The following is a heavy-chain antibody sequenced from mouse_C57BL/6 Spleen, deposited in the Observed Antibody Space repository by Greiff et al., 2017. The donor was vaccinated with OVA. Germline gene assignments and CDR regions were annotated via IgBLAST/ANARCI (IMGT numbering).Heavy chain of an antibody. CDR1: GYTFTSYW. CDR3: AREHYHNCFDY. Sequence: QVQLKQPGAELVKPGASVKLSCKASGYTFTSYWMQWVKQRPGQGLEWIGEIDPSDSYTNYNQKFKGKATLTVDTSSSTAYMQLSSLTSEDSAVYYCAREHYHNCFDYWGQGTTLTVSS. V-gene: IGHV1-50*01. CDR2: IDPSDSYT. D-gene: IGHD5-5*01. J-gene: IGHJ2*01.